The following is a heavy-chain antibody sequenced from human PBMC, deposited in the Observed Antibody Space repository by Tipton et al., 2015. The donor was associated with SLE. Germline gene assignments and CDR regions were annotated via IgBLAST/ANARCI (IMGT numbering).Heavy chain of an antibody. CDR3: ARGKWYFDY. CDR2: IKEDGSEK. V-gene: IGHV3-7*01. CDR1: GFTFSSYE. J-gene: IGHJ4*02. D-gene: IGHD2-8*01. Sequence: GSLRLSCAASGFTFSSYEMNWVRQAPGKGPEWVANIKEDGSEKHYVDSVKDRLTISRDNAKNSLYLQMNSLRAEDTAVYYCARGKWYFDYWGQGALVTVSS.